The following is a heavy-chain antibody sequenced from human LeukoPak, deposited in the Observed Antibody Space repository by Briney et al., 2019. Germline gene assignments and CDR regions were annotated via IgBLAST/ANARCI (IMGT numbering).Heavy chain of an antibody. V-gene: IGHV4-34*01. CDR1: GGSFSGYY. D-gene: IGHD3-22*01. Sequence: KPSETLSLTCAVYGGSFSGYYWSWIRQPPGKWLEWIGSIYYSGSTYYNPSLKSRVTISGDTSKNQFSLKLSSVTAADTAVYYCARVTGYMIEDYFDYWGQGTLVTVSS. J-gene: IGHJ4*02. CDR3: ARVTGYMIEDYFDY. CDR2: IYYSGST.